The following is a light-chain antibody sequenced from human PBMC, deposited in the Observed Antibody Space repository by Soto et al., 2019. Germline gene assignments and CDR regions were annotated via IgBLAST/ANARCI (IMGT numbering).Light chain of an antibody. Sequence: DIGMSQSPSYLSASGGHRISITCRASQSISTNLNWYQQQPGEAPTLLVYDSSTLQSGVPPRFSGSGFGAEFTLTVSSLQPEDFATYYCQQSYSNPTWTFRQGTKVDIK. V-gene: IGKV1-39*01. CDR2: DSS. CDR3: QQSYSNPTWT. CDR1: QSISTN. J-gene: IGKJ1*01.